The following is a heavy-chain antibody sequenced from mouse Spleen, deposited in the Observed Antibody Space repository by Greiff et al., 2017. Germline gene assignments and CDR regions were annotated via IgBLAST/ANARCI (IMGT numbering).Heavy chain of an antibody. CDR2: INPNNGGT. Sequence: EVQLQQSGPELVKPGASVKIPCKASGYTFTDYNMDWVKQSHGKSLEWIGDINPNNGGTIYNQKFKGKATLTVDKSSSTAYMELRSLTSEDTAVYYCASLDYSNWFAYWGQGTLVTVSA. CDR3: ASLDYSNWFAY. V-gene: IGHV1-18*01. D-gene: IGHD2-5*01. J-gene: IGHJ3*01. CDR1: GYTFTDYN.